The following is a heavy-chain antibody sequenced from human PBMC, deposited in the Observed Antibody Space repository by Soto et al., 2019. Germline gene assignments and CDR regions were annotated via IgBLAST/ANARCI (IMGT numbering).Heavy chain of an antibody. V-gene: IGHV3-23*01. Sequence: EGQLLESGGGLVQPGGSQRLSCAASGFTFSSYVMSWVRQAPGQGLEWVSAISGSGGSTYYADSVKGRFTISRDNSNDTLYLQMNSLKGDDTAVYYCARVQGYDNSGSYNWFDPWGQGTLVTVSS. J-gene: IGHJ5*02. CDR1: GFTFSSYV. CDR2: ISGSGGST. CDR3: ARVQGYDNSGSYNWFDP. D-gene: IGHD3-10*01.